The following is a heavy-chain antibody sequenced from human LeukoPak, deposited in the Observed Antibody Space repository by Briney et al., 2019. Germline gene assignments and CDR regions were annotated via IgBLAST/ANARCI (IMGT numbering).Heavy chain of an antibody. CDR2: ISYDGSNK. CDR1: GFTFSSYA. Sequence: GGSLRLSCAASGFTFSSYAMHWVRQAPGKGLEWVAVISYDGSNKYYADSVKGRFIISRDNSKNTLYLQMNSLRAEDTAVYYCARAQKWELLGYFDYWGQGTLVTVSS. V-gene: IGHV3-30-3*01. J-gene: IGHJ4*02. D-gene: IGHD1-26*01. CDR3: ARAQKWELLGYFDY.